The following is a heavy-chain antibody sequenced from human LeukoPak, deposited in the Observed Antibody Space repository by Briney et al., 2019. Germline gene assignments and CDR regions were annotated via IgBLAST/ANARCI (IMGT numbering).Heavy chain of an antibody. CDR2: INPSGGST. D-gene: IGHD2-2*01. CDR1: GYTFTSYY. V-gene: IGHV1-46*01. Sequence: VASVKVSCTASGYTFTSYYIHWVRQAPGQGLEWMGIINPSGGSTSYAQKFQGRVTMTRDTSTSTVYMELSSLRSEDTAVYYCARDTEVRVTNPYYKDGIVPAAQEVGSYYYMDVWGKGTTVTVSS. CDR3: ARDTEVRVTNPYYKDGIVPAAQEVGSYYYMDV. J-gene: IGHJ6*03.